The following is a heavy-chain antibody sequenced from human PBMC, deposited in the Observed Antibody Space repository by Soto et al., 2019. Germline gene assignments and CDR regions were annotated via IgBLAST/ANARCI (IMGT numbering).Heavy chain of an antibody. CDR3: ARELYYCSSTSGHFDY. J-gene: IGHJ4*02. CDR1: GGTFSSYT. CDR2: IIPILGIA. V-gene: IGHV1-69*08. D-gene: IGHD2-2*01. Sequence: QVQLVQSGAEVKKPGSSVKVSCKASGGTFSSYTISWVRQAPGQGLEWMGRIIPILGIANYAQKFQGRVTITADKSTSTAYMELSSLRSEDTAVYYCARELYYCSSTSGHFDYWGQGPLVTVSS.